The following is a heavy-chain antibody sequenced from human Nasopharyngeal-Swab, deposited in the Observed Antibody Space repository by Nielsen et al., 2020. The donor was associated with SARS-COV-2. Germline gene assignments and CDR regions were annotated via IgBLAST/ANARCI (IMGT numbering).Heavy chain of an antibody. CDR1: GFTFSSYA. V-gene: IGHV3-30*04. D-gene: IGHD3-3*01. J-gene: IGHJ4*02. Sequence: GGSLRLSCAASGFTFSSYAMHWVRQAPGKGLEWVAVISYDGSNKYYADSVKGRFTISRDNSKNTLYLQMNSLRAEDTAVYYCARDGVAYYDFWSGYYSLDYWGQGTLATVSS. CDR3: ARDGVAYYDFWSGYYSLDY. CDR2: ISYDGSNK.